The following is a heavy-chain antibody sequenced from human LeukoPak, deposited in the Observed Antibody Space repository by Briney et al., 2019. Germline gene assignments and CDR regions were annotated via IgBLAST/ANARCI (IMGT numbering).Heavy chain of an antibody. CDR1: GASISSGGYY. CDR2: IYHSGST. Sequence: SQTLSLTCTVSGASISSGGYYWSWIRQPPGKGLEWTGYIYHSGSTYYNPSLESRVTISVDRSKNQFSLKLSSVTAADTAVYYCARGRNARPTYYYGSGTSNWFGPWGQGTLVTVSS. CDR3: ARGRNARPTYYYGSGTSNWFGP. J-gene: IGHJ5*02. V-gene: IGHV4-30-2*01. D-gene: IGHD3-10*01.